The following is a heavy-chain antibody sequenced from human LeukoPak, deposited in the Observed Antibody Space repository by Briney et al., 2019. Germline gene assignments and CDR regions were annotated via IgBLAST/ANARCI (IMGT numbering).Heavy chain of an antibody. J-gene: IGHJ6*02. CDR1: GYTFTGYY. V-gene: IGHV1-2*04. CDR3: ARGSIYFDWFYGMGV. Sequence: ASVKVSCKASGYTFTGYYMHWVRQAPGQGLEWMGWINPNSGGTNYAQKFQGWVTMTRDTSISTAYMELSRLRSGDTAVYFCARGSIYFDWFYGMGVWGQGTTVTVSS. CDR2: INPNSGGT. D-gene: IGHD3-9*01.